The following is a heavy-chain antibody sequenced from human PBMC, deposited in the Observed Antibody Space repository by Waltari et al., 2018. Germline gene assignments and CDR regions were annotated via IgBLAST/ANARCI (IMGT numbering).Heavy chain of an antibody. J-gene: IGHJ4*02. V-gene: IGHV3-15*01. CDR2: IKNKADGGTT. CDR1: GFTLRTGW. Sequence: VQLVESGGGLVKPGGSLRLSWGASGFTLRTGWMSWVRQAPGKGLEWVGRIKNKADGGTTDYATPVKGRFSISRDDSKSTRYLQMNTLKSEDTAVYYCTTDPVLTAFDYWGQGTLVTVSS. D-gene: IGHD2-15*01. CDR3: TTDPVLTAFDY.